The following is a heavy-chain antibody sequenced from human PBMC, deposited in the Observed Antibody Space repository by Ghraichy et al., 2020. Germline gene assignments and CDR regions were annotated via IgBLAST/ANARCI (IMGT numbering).Heavy chain of an antibody. CDR3: FRGAYCSSSSCPVPVFAFSF. D-gene: IGHD2-2*01. V-gene: IGHV3-30*03. Sequence: GGSLRPSCATSGFTFSNYAMHWVRQAPGKGLEWVAVISYDATSEYYDGTKTYYADSVKGRFTISRDNSKKTLYLQMNSLRAEDAAVYYCFRGAYCSSSSCPVPVFAFSFSGPVTTLTVSS. CDR1: GFTFSNYA. J-gene: IGHJ6*02. CDR2: ISYDATSEYYDGTKT.